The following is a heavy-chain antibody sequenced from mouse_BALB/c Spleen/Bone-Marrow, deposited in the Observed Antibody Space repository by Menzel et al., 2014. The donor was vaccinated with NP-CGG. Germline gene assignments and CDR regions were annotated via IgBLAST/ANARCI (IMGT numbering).Heavy chain of an antibody. CDR2: IRNKANGYTT. CDR1: GFTFTDYY. CDR3: ARDDYYAMDY. Sequence: EVKLVESGGGLVQPGGSLILSCATSGFTFTDYYMSWVRQPPGKALEWLGFIRNKANGYTTEYSASVKGRFTISRDNSQSILYLQMNTLRAEDSATYYCARDDYYAMDYGGQGTSVTVSS. V-gene: IGHV7-3*02. J-gene: IGHJ4*01.